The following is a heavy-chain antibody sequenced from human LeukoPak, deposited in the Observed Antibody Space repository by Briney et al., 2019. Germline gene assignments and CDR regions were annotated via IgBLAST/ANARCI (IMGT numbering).Heavy chain of an antibody. J-gene: IGHJ5*02. D-gene: IGHD5-18*01. CDR3: ARVTAMGDFDP. Sequence: ASVKVSCKASGGTFSSYAISWVRQATGQGLEWMGWMNPNSGNTGYAQKFQGRVTITRNTSISTAYMELSSLRSEDTAVYYCARVTAMGDFDPWGQGTLVTVSS. CDR2: MNPNSGNT. CDR1: GGTFSSYA. V-gene: IGHV1-8*03.